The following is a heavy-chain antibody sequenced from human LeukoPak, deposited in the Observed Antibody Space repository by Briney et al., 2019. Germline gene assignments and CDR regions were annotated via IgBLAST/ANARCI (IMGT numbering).Heavy chain of an antibody. J-gene: IGHJ4*02. V-gene: IGHV3-48*03. D-gene: IGHD3-3*01. CDR1: GFTFSSYE. Sequence: PGGSLRLSCAASGFTFSSYEMNWVRQAPGKGLGWVSYISSSGSTIYYADSVKGRFTISRDNAKNSLYLQMNSLRAEDTALYYCARARSIGYYVADYWGQGTLVTVSS. CDR3: ARARSIGYYVADY. CDR2: ISSSGSTI.